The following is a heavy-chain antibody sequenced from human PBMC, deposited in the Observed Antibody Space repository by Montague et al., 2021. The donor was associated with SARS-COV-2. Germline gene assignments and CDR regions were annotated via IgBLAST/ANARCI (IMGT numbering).Heavy chain of an antibody. Sequence: SETLSLTCTVHRGSFSGNYWTWIRQPPGKGLEWIGEINHSGCVNXNPSLKSRVTISVDTSKNHFSLKLRSVTAADTAIYYCARGYCSSTTCYRSLHYWGQGTLVAVSS. V-gene: IGHV4-34*01. CDR3: ARGYCSSTTCYRSLHY. D-gene: IGHD2-2*01. CDR1: RGSFSGNY. J-gene: IGHJ4*02. CDR2: INHSGCV.